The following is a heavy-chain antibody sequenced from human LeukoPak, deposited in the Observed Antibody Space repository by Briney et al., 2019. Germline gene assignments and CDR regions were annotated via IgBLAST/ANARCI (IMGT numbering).Heavy chain of an antibody. CDR1: GFTFDDYA. D-gene: IGHD3-9*01. V-gene: IGHV3-9*01. CDR3: AKDRGAYDILTGYPSFDP. J-gene: IGHJ5*02. CDR2: ISWSSGSI. Sequence: GGSLRLSCAASGFTFDDYAMHWVRQAPGKGLEWVSGISWSSGSIGYADSVKGRFTISRDNAKNSLYLQMNSLRAENTALYYCAKDRGAYDILTGYPSFDPSGQGTLVTVSS.